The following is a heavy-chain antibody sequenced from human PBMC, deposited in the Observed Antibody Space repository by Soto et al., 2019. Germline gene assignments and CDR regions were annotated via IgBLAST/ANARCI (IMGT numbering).Heavy chain of an antibody. J-gene: IGHJ3*02. CDR1: GFTFTSSA. Sequence: ASVKVSCKASGFTFTSSAVQWVRQARGQRLEWIGWIVVGSGNTNYAQKFRERVTITRDMSTSTAYMELSSLRSEDTAVYYCAAKVVGATRAAFDIWGQGTMVTVSS. V-gene: IGHV1-58*01. D-gene: IGHD1-26*01. CDR2: IVVGSGNT. CDR3: AAKVVGATRAAFDI.